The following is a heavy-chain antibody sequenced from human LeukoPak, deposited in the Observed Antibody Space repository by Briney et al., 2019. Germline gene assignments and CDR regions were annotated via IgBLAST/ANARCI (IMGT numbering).Heavy chain of an antibody. D-gene: IGHD3-10*01. CDR1: GFTFSSYS. J-gene: IGHJ5*02. V-gene: IGHV3-21*01. Sequence: GGSLRLSCAASGFTFSSYSMNWVRQAPGKGLEWVSSISSSSSYIYYADSVKGRFTISRDNAKNSLYLQMNSLRAEDTAVYYCARGAREWFGELFVDPWGQGTLVTVSS. CDR2: ISSSSSYI. CDR3: ARGAREWFGELFVDP.